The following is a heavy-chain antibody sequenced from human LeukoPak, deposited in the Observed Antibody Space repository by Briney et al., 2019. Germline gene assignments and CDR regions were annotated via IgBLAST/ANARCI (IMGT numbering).Heavy chain of an antibody. V-gene: IGHV1-8*02. Sequence: ASVKVSCKASGYTFTGYYMHWVRQATGQGLEWMGWMNPNSGNTGYAQKFQGRVTMTRNTSISTAYMELSSLRSEDTAVYYCARVDTDSDPWGQGTLVTVSS. J-gene: IGHJ5*02. CDR1: GYTFTGYY. CDR3: ARVDTDSDP. CDR2: MNPNSGNT.